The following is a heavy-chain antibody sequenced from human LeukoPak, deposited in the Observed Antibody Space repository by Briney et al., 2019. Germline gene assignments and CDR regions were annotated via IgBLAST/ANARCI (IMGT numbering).Heavy chain of an antibody. CDR2: INPRDGTT. CDR3: ARGADQEFDF. Sequence: ASVKVSCKASGHTFNNHFIHWVRQAPGQGLEWMCMINPRDGTTRTVQKFQGRVTMTRDTSTSTLYMGLSSLRSEDTATYFCARGADQEFDFWGQGTLVTVSS. J-gene: IGHJ4*02. V-gene: IGHV1-46*02. CDR1: GHTFNNHF.